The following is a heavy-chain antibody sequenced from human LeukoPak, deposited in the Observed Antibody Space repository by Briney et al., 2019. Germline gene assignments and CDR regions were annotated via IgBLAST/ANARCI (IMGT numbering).Heavy chain of an antibody. CDR2: ISYDGSNK. CDR3: AKDYLYYDILTGYEPYFDY. Sequence: GGSLRHSCAASGFTFSSYGMHWVRQAPGKGLEWVAVISYDGSNKYYADSVKGRFTISRDNSKNTLYLQMNSLRAEDTAVYYCAKDYLYYDILTGYEPYFDYWGQGTLVTVSS. D-gene: IGHD3-9*01. J-gene: IGHJ4*02. CDR1: GFTFSSYG. V-gene: IGHV3-30*18.